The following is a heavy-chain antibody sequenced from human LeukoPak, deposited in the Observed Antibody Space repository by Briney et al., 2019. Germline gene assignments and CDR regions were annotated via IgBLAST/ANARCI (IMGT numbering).Heavy chain of an antibody. CDR2: IVPMFGIP. Sequence: SVKVSCXASGGTFNYYTINWVRQAPGQGLEWMGRIVPMFGIPDYAQKFQGRVTLTADKSTSTAYMELSSLRSEDTAMYYCAIMGGSTTRAVDYWAQGTLVTVSS. CDR3: AIMGGSTTRAVDY. CDR1: GGTFNYYT. D-gene: IGHD2-8*01. V-gene: IGHV1-69*02. J-gene: IGHJ4*02.